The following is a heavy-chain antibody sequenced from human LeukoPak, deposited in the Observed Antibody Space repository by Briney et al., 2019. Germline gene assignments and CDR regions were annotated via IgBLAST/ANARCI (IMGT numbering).Heavy chain of an antibody. D-gene: IGHD2-15*01. Sequence: PGGSLRLSCAASGFTFSSYGIHWVRQAPGKGLERVAVISYDGSHKYYADSVKGRFTISRDNSKNTLYLQMNSLRAEDTAVYYCAKDLRDSRFLPRRYCSGGSCYQGIDYWGQGTLVTVSS. CDR2: ISYDGSHK. J-gene: IGHJ4*02. V-gene: IGHV3-30*18. CDR1: GFTFSSYG. CDR3: AKDLRDSRFLPRRYCSGGSCYQGIDY.